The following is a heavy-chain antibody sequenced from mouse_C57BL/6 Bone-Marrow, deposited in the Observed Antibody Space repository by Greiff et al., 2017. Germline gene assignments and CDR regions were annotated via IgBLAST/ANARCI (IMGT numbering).Heavy chain of an antibody. D-gene: IGHD2-2*01. V-gene: IGHV1-81*01. J-gene: IGHJ1*03. Sequence: VQRVESGAELARPGASVKLSCKASGYTFTSYGISWVKQRTGQGLEWIGEIYPRSGNTYYNEKFKGKATLTADKSSSTAYMELRSLTSEDSAVYFCARLGLPWYFDVWGTGTTVTVSS. CDR2: IYPRSGNT. CDR3: ARLGLPWYFDV. CDR1: GYTFTSYG.